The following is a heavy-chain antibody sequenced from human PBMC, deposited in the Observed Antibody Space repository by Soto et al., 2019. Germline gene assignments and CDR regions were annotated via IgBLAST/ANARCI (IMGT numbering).Heavy chain of an antibody. D-gene: IGHD1-26*01. CDR1: GLNIVTSW. CDR3: ARDQSVAGPTTLAY. CDR2: ISNDGSDT. V-gene: IGHV3-74*01. Sequence: GGLMRHSCAVSGLNIVTSWMHRISKITGKGLVWVSRISNDGSDTKYADSVKGRFTISRDNAKNSVYLQMNSLSVEDTAIYYYARDQSVAGPTTLAYLGRGTLVTVSS. J-gene: IGHJ4*02.